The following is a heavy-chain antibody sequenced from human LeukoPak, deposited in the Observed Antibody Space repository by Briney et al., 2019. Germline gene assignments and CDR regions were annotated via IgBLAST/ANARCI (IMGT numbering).Heavy chain of an antibody. V-gene: IGHV4-59*08. Sequence: KPSETLSLTCTVSGGSISSYYWSWIRQPPGKGLEWIGYIYYSGSTNYNPSLKSRVTISVDTSKNQFSLKLSSVTAADTAVYYCARQGRLSVVVSAASSVYYAFDIWGQGTMATVSS. D-gene: IGHD2-2*01. CDR3: ARQGRLSVVVSAASSVYYAFDI. CDR2: IYYSGST. J-gene: IGHJ3*02. CDR1: GGSISSYY.